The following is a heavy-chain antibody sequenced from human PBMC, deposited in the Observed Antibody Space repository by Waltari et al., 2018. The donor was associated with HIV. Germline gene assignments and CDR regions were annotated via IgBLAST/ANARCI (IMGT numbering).Heavy chain of an antibody. D-gene: IGHD3-3*01. V-gene: IGHV2-5*01. J-gene: IGHJ6*02. CDR2: TYWNDYK. CDR3: APLPKHDFWSGYQNYYYYGMDV. Sequence: QITLKESGPTLVKPTQTLTLTCTFSGFSLSTSGVGVGWIRQPPGKALELLALTYWNDYKSYSTSLNSRLTITKDTSKNQVVLTMTNMDPVHTATYYCAPLPKHDFWSGYQNYYYYGMDVWGQGTTVTVSS. CDR1: GFSLSTSGVG.